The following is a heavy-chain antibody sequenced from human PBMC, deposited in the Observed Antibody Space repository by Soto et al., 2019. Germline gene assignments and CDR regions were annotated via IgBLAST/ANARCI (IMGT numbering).Heavy chain of an antibody. D-gene: IGHD2-2*01. CDR3: ATRWYGVPAAPLEAPYYYYGMDV. Sequence: QVQLQESGPGLVKPSETLSLTCTVSGGSISSYYWSWIRQPAGKGLEWIGRIYTSGSTNYNPSLKSRVTMSVDTSKNQFSLKLSSVTAADTAVYYCATRWYGVPAAPLEAPYYYYGMDVWGQGTTVTVSS. CDR1: GGSISSYY. J-gene: IGHJ6*02. V-gene: IGHV4-4*07. CDR2: IYTSGST.